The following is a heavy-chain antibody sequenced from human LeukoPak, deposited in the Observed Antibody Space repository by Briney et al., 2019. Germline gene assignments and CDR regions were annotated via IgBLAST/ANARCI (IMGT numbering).Heavy chain of an antibody. V-gene: IGHV4-59*01. CDR1: GGSISSYY. J-gene: IGHJ4*02. Sequence: PSETLSLTCTVSGGSISSYYWSWIRQPPGKGLEWIGYIYYSGTTNYNPSLRSRVTISVDTSKNQFSPKLSSVTAADTAVYYCARGVYIAAAQYGYWGQGTLVTVSS. CDR3: ARGVYIAAAQYGY. CDR2: IYYSGTT. D-gene: IGHD6-13*01.